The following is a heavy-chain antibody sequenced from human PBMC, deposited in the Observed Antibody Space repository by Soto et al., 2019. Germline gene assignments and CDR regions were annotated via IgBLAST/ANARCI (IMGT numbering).Heavy chain of an antibody. CDR1: GFTFSSYN. D-gene: IGHD6-13*01. V-gene: IGHV3-21*01. CDR2: ITSSSDYI. J-gene: IGHJ5*02. CDR3: ARDRQLVQDRFDP. Sequence: EVHLVESGGGLVKPGGSLRLSCAASGFTFSSYNMNWVRQAPGKGLEWVSLITSSSDYIFYSDSVKGRFTISRDNAKNSLYLQMNSLRAEDTAVYYCARDRQLVQDRFDPWGQGTLVTVSS.